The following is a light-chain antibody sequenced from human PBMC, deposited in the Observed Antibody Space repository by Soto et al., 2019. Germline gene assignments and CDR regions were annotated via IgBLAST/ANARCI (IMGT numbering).Light chain of an antibody. CDR1: QSVSSD. V-gene: IGKV3-15*01. CDR2: GAS. CDR3: QQYKNWPRT. J-gene: IGKJ1*01. Sequence: EIVMTQSPVTLSVSPGERASLSCRASQSVSSDLAWYRQKPGQTPRLLIYGASSRATGIPARFSGSGSGTEFTLTTSSLQPEDFAVYYCQQYKNWPRTFGQGTRVEIK.